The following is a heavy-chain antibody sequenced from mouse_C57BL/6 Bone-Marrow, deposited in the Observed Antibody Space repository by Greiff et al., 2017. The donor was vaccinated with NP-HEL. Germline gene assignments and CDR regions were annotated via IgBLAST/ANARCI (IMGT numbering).Heavy chain of an antibody. CDR2: IYPARGYN. J-gene: IGHJ3*01. CDR3: ARGCWLFAY. V-gene: IGHV1-81*01. CDR1: GYTFTSYG. Sequence: QVQLQQSGAELARPGASVKLSCKASGYTFTSYGISWVKQRTGQGLEWIGEIYPARGYNHYNEKFTGKATLTADKSSSTAYMELRSLTSEDSAVYFCARGCWLFAYWGQGTLVTVSA. D-gene: IGHD2-2*01.